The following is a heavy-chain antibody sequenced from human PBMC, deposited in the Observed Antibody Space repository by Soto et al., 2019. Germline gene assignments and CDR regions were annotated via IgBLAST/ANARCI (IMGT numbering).Heavy chain of an antibody. CDR3: AKVPFITIFGVVIIMGAFDI. CDR2: ISGSGGST. J-gene: IGHJ3*02. D-gene: IGHD3-3*01. V-gene: IGHV3-23*01. Sequence: GSLRLSCAASGFTFSSYAMSWVRQAPGKGLEWVSAISGSGGSTYYADSVKGRFTISRDNSKNTLYLQMNSLRAEDTAVYYCAKVPFITIFGVVIIMGAFDIWGQGTMVTVSS. CDR1: GFTFSSYA.